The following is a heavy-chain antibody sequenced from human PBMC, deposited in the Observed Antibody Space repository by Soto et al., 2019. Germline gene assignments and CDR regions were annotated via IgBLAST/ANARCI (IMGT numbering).Heavy chain of an antibody. J-gene: IGHJ6*02. Sequence: PGGSLRLSCAASGFTFSSYAMHWVRQAPGKGLEWVAVISYDGSNKYYADSVKGRFTISRDNSKNTLYLQMNSLRAEDTAVYYCARDSGYSSGWYYGYYYYGMDVWGQGTTVTGSS. CDR3: ARDSGYSSGWYYGYYYYGMDV. CDR1: GFTFSSYA. V-gene: IGHV3-30-3*01. D-gene: IGHD6-19*01. CDR2: ISYDGSNK.